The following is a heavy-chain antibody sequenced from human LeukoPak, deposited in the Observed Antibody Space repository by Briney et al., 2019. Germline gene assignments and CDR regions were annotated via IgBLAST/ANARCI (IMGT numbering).Heavy chain of an antibody. CDR2: INPNSGGT. CDR1: GYTFTGYY. V-gene: IGHV1-2*02. Sequence: GASVKVSCKASGYTFTGYYMHWVRQAPGQGLEWMGWINPNSGGTNYAQKFQGRVTMTRDTSISTAYMELSSLRSEDTAVYYCARVPKTNYYMDVWGKGTTVTVSS. CDR3: ARVPKTNYYMDV. J-gene: IGHJ6*03. D-gene: IGHD1-1*01.